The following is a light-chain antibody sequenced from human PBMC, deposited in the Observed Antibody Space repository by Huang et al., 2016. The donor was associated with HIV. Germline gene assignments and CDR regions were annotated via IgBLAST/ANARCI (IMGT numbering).Light chain of an antibody. CDR1: QSVSIN. CDR2: GAS. CDR3: QQYNDWPPLT. J-gene: IGKJ4*01. V-gene: IGKV3-15*01. Sequence: EIVMTQSPATLSVSPGERVSLSCRASQSVSINLAWYQQKPDQAPRLLIYGASTRATGIPARFSGSGSGTEFTLTISSLQSEDFAVYYCQQYNDWPPLTFGGGTKVEIK.